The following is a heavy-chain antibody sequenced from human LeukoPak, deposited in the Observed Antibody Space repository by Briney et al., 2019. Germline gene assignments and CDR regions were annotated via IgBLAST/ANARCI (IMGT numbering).Heavy chain of an antibody. Sequence: SETLSLTCTVSGGSISSSSYYWGWIRQPPGKGLEWIGSIYYSGSTYYNPSLKSRVTISVDTSKNQFSLKLSSVTAADTVVYYCARDPEHNAFDIWGQGTMVTVSS. J-gene: IGHJ3*02. CDR3: ARDPEHNAFDI. D-gene: IGHD2-21*01. CDR1: GGSISSSSYY. CDR2: IYYSGST. V-gene: IGHV4-39*02.